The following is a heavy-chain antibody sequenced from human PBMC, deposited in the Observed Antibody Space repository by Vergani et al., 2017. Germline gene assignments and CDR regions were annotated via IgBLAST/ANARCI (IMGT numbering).Heavy chain of an antibody. CDR2: ISFDGTQT. CDR1: GFTFSDYY. Sequence: QVQLVESGGGLVKPGGSLRLSCAASGFTFSDYYMSWIRQAPGKGLEWVAVISFDGTQTYYADSVKGRFTISRDNSKNTLSLQMNSLRVEDTAVYYCAKEGGFSDSSGNFYEGYYFDHWGQGTLVAVSS. V-gene: IGHV3-30*18. D-gene: IGHD3-22*01. J-gene: IGHJ4*02. CDR3: AKEGGFSDSSGNFYEGYYFDH.